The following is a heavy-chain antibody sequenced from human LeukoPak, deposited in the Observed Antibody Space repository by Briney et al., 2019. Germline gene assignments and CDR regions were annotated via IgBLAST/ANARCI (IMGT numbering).Heavy chain of an antibody. CDR2: ISGSGGST. CDR3: AKDGRRWGLRLYNWFDP. D-gene: IGHD3-16*01. CDR1: GFTFSSYA. J-gene: IGHJ5*02. V-gene: IGHV3-23*01. Sequence: GGSLRLSCAASGFTFSSYAMSWVRQAPGKGLEWVSAISGSGGSTYYADSVKGRFTISRDNSKNTLYLQMNSLRAEDTAVYYCAKDGRRWGLRLYNWFDPWGQGTLVTVSS.